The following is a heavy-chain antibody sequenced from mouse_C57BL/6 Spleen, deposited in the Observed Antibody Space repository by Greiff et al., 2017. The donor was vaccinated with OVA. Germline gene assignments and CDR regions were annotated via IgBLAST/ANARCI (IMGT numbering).Heavy chain of an antibody. CDR3: ARRDSSGPGFAY. J-gene: IGHJ3*01. CDR2: IYWDDDK. CDR1: GFSLSTSGMG. V-gene: IGHV8-12*01. Sequence: ESGPGLLQSSQTLSLTCPFSGFSLSTSGMGVSWIRQPPGKGLEWLAHIYWDDDKRYNPSLKSRLTISKDTSLNQVFLKITSVDTADTATYYCARRDSSGPGFAYWGQGTLVTVSA. D-gene: IGHD3-2*02.